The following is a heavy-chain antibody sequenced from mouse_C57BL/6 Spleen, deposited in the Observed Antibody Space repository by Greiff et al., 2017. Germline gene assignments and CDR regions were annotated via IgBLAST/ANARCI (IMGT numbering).Heavy chain of an antibody. D-gene: IGHD1-1*01. Sequence: VQLQESGAELVRPGASVTLSCKASGYTFTDYEMHWVKQTPVHGLEWIGAIDPETGGTAYNQKFKGKAILTADKSSSTAYMGLRSLTSEDSAVYYCTREGELLRSAFAYWGQGTLVTVSA. V-gene: IGHV1-15*01. CDR2: IDPETGGT. CDR3: TREGELLRSAFAY. J-gene: IGHJ3*01. CDR1: GYTFTDYE.